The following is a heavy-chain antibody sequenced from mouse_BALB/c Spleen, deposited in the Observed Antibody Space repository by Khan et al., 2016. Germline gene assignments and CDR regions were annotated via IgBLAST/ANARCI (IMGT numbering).Heavy chain of an antibody. J-gene: IGHJ4*01. D-gene: IGHD2-2*01. CDR3: ARWLDAMDY. V-gene: IGHV3-2*02. CDR1: GYSITSDYA. Sequence: VQLKESGPGLVKPSQSLSLTCTVTGYSITSDYAWNWIRQFPGNQLEWMGYITYSGTPTYNPSLKSRISITRDTSKNQFFLQLNSVTTEDTATYYCARWLDAMDYWGQGTSVTVSS. CDR2: ITYSGTP.